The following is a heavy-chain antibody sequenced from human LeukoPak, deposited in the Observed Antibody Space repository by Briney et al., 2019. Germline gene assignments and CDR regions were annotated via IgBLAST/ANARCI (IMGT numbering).Heavy chain of an antibody. CDR1: GCTFSSYA. CDR3: AKRERESYNYGYPDF. CDR2: VGGSGGST. D-gene: IGHD5-18*01. V-gene: IGHV3-23*01. J-gene: IGHJ4*02. Sequence: GGSLRLSCAASGCTFSSYAMSWVRQAPGKGLEWVSSVGGSGGSTYYADSVKGRFTISRDNSKNTLYLQMNSLRVEDTAVYYCAKRERESYNYGYPDFWGQGTRVTVSS.